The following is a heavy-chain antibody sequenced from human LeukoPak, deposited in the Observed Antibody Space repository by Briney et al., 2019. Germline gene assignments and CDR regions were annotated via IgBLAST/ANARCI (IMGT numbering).Heavy chain of an antibody. CDR1: GGAFSDYS. D-gene: IGHD2-15*01. CDR3: ARDRPRARYFDY. V-gene: IGHV1-69*04. Sequence: ASLKVSCKAFGGAFSDYSISWVRQAPGQGLEWMGRIIPILNVPNYAQKFEGRLTITADKSTSTAYMELSSLKSADTAVYFCARDRPRARYFDYWGQGTLVTVSS. J-gene: IGHJ4*02. CDR2: IIPILNVP.